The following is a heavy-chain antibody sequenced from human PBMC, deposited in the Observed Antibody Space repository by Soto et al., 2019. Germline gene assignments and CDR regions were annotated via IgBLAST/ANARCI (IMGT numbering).Heavy chain of an antibody. D-gene: IGHD6-13*01. CDR2: IYYSGST. J-gene: IGHJ4*02. CDR3: ARARIGGIAAAGIPPYFDY. CDR1: GGSIRSYY. Sequence: SETLSLTRTVSGGSIRSYYWSWIRQPPGKGLEWIGYIYYSGSTNYNPSLKSRVTISVDTSKNQFSLKLSSVTAADTAVYYCARARIGGIAAAGIPPYFDYRCQGTVVTVSA. V-gene: IGHV4-59*01.